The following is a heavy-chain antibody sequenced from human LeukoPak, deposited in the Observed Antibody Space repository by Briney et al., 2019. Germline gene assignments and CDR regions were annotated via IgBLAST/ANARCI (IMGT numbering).Heavy chain of an antibody. V-gene: IGHV1-8*01. Sequence: ASVKVSCKASEYMFDKYDINWVRQAPGQGLEWMGWVNPNTGNTGYAQKFQGRVTMTRDTSLTTVYMEINSLKSEDTAVYYCARARYSSAWFDSWGQGTLVTVSS. CDR1: EYMFDKYD. CDR3: ARARYSSAWFDS. J-gene: IGHJ5*01. CDR2: VNPNTGNT. D-gene: IGHD2-15*01.